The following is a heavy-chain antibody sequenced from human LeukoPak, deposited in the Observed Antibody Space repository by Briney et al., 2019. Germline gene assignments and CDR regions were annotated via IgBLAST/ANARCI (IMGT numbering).Heavy chain of an antibody. D-gene: IGHD3-16*02. CDR1: XYTFTIXX. CDR3: ARTGRYDYVWGSYPRFDY. Sequence: VTVSCXXXXYTFTIXXISWVRQAXGQGLEWMGWISAYNGNTNYAQKLQGRVTMTTDTSTSTAYMELRSLRSDDTAVYYCARTGRYDYVWGSYPRFDYWGQGTLVTVSS. CDR2: ISAYNGNT. J-gene: IGHJ4*02. V-gene: IGHV1-18*01.